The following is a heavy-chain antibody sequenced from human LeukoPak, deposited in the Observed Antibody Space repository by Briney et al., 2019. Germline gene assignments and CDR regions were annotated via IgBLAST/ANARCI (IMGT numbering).Heavy chain of an antibody. Sequence: GGSLRLSCAASGFTFTTYGMHWVRQAPGKGLEWVAIIWYDGNNKYYADSMRGRFTISRDNSKNTLYLQMNSLRVEDTAMYYCAGGEPYVYWGQGTLVTVSS. V-gene: IGHV3-33*01. J-gene: IGHJ4*02. CDR3: AGGEPYVY. D-gene: IGHD1-14*01. CDR2: IWYDGNNK. CDR1: GFTFTTYG.